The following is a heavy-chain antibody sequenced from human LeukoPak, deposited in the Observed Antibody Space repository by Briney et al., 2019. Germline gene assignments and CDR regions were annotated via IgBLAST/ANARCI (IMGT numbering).Heavy chain of an antibody. CDR2: ISADSLIT. CDR3: AKSKAYYYYGMDV. V-gene: IGHV3-23*01. D-gene: IGHD5/OR15-5a*01. CDR1: GFSFASYG. Sequence: TGGSLRLSCSAAGFSFASYGMSWVRQAPGKGLEWLSYISADSLITEYADSAKGRFTISRDNSKNTLYLQMSTLRAEDTAVYYCAKSKAYYYYGMDVWGQGTTVTVSS. J-gene: IGHJ6*02.